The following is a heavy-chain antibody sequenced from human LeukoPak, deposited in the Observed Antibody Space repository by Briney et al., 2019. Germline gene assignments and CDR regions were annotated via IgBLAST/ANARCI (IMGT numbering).Heavy chain of an antibody. Sequence: SETLSLTCTVSGGSISSSSYYWGWIRQPPGKGLEWIGSIYYSGSTYYNPSLKSRVTISVDTSKNQFSLKLSSVTAADTAVYYCAIPTVTSKDAFDIWGQGTMVTVSS. CDR3: AIPTVTSKDAFDI. V-gene: IGHV4-39*01. CDR2: IYYSGST. D-gene: IGHD4-17*01. J-gene: IGHJ3*02. CDR1: GGSISSSSYY.